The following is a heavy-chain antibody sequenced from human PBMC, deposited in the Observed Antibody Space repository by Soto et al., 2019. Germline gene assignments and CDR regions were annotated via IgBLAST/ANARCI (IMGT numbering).Heavy chain of an antibody. CDR1: GFTFSSYS. J-gene: IGHJ4*02. CDR3: AKEDLYSTSWYYLDY. CDR2: ISSSSSTI. Sequence: GGSLRLSCAASGFTFSSYSMNWVRQAPGKGLEWVSYISSSSSTIYYADSVKGRFTISRDNSKNTLYLQMNSLRAEDTAVYYCAKEDLYSTSWYYLDYWGQGALVTVSS. V-gene: IGHV3-48*01. D-gene: IGHD2-2*01.